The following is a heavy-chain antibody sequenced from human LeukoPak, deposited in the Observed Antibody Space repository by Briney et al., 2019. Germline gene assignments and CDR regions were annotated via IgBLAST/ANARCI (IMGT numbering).Heavy chain of an antibody. CDR3: AREEVKSFDN. CDR1: GVMFSGYW. CDR2: IKGDGSET. V-gene: IGHV3-7*03. Sequence: GGSLRLSCAASGVMFSGYWVTWVRQAPGKGLEWVANIKGDGSETSYVTSVRGRFTISRDNAKNSLYLQMNNLRVEDTAVYYCAREEVKSFDNWGQGTLVTVSS. J-gene: IGHJ5*02.